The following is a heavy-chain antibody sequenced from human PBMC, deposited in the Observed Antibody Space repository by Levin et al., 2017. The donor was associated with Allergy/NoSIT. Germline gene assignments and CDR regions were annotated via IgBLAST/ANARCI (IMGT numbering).Heavy chain of an antibody. Sequence: SETLSLTCAVYGGSFSGYYWSWIRQPPGKGLEWIGEINHSGSTNYNPSLKSRVTISVDTSKNQFSLKLSSVTAADTAVYYCARIYDILTGSPMSLESPGAQEGDGYWGQGTLVTVSS. V-gene: IGHV4-34*01. CDR1: GGSFSGYY. CDR2: INHSGST. CDR3: ARIYDILTGSPMSLESPGAQEGDGY. D-gene: IGHD3-9*01. J-gene: IGHJ4*02.